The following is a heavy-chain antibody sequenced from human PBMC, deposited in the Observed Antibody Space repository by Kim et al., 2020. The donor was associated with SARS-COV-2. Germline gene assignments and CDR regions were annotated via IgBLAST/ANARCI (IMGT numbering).Heavy chain of an antibody. CDR1: GGSLRSYY. D-gene: IGHD3-10*01. Sequence: SETLSLTCSIAGGSLRSYYWSWIRQFPGKGLEWIGYVDYSGRTNYNPSLKSRVNISVDTSTNQFSLKLFSVTATDTAIYYCARDEMGSWDYYGSGGYWG. V-gene: IGHV4-59*01. CDR3: ARDEMGSWDYYGSGGY. CDR2: VDYSGRT. J-gene: IGHJ6*03.